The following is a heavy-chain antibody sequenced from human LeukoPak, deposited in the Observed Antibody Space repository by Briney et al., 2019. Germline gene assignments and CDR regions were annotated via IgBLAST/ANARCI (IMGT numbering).Heavy chain of an antibody. CDR3: AKRARYCSGGNCLSVWFDP. Sequence: GGSLRLSCAASGFTFSSYAMSWVRQAPGKGLEWVSAISGSGGSTYYADSVKGRFTISRDNSKNTLYLQMNSLRAEDTAVYYCAKRARYCSGGNCLSVWFDPWGQGTLVTVSS. CDR2: ISGSGGST. CDR1: GFTFSSYA. V-gene: IGHV3-23*01. D-gene: IGHD2-15*01. J-gene: IGHJ5*02.